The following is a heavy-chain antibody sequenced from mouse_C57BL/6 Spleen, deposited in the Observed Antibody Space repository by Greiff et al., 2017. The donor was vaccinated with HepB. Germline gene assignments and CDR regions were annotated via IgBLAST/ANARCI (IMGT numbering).Heavy chain of an antibody. Sequence: VKLQESGAELARPGASVKLSCKASGYTFTSYGISWVKQRTGQGLEWIGEIYPRSGNTYYNEKFKGKATLTADKSSSTAYMELRSLTSEDSAVYFCARLNYGSSYDYYAMDYWGQGTSVTVSS. CDR2: IYPRSGNT. D-gene: IGHD1-1*01. CDR1: GYTFTSYG. J-gene: IGHJ4*01. CDR3: ARLNYGSSYDYYAMDY. V-gene: IGHV1-81*01.